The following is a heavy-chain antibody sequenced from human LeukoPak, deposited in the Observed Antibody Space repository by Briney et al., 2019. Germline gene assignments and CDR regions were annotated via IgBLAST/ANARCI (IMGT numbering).Heavy chain of an antibody. CDR3: ARHGLAGDY. J-gene: IGHJ4*02. Sequence: SETLSLTCTVSGDSFSSVTDYWAWIRQPPGKGLEWIGYIYYSGSTNYNPSLKSRVTISVDTSKNQFSLKLSSVTAADTAVYYCARHGLAGDYWGQGTLVTVSS. D-gene: IGHD3-10*01. CDR1: GDSFSSVTDY. V-gene: IGHV4-61*01. CDR2: IYYSGST.